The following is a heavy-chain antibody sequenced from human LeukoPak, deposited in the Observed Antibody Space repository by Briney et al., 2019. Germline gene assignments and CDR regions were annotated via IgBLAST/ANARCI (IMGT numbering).Heavy chain of an antibody. V-gene: IGHV4-34*01. Sequence: PSETLSLTCGVSGGSFSGYYWRWVRQSPGKGRGWIAEMNDSGIPNYNPSLTSRVTMSVVASKKQFSLKLSSVTAADTAMYYCARHILFYLGTNYSSIYFDFWGQGTLATVSS. D-gene: IGHD2-8*01. CDR3: ARHILFYLGTNYSSIYFDF. J-gene: IGHJ4*02. CDR1: GGSFSGYY. CDR2: MNDSGIP.